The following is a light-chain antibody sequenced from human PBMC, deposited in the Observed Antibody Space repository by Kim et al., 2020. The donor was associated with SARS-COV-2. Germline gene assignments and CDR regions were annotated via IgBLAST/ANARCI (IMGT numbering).Light chain of an antibody. CDR3: QQRSTWPLT. Sequence: WSPGDTATRFCRASQTISTYLAWYQQKHGQAPRLVIYDAANRANGVPARFSGSGSGTDFTLTIHSLEPEDFGVYFCQQRSTWPLTFGGGTKVDIK. J-gene: IGKJ4*01. V-gene: IGKV3-11*01. CDR1: QTISTY. CDR2: DAA.